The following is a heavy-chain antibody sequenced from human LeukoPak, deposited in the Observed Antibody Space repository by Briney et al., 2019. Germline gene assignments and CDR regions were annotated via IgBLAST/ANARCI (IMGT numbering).Heavy chain of an antibody. J-gene: IGHJ5*02. Sequence: ASVKVSCKASGYTFTSYGISWVRQAPGQGLEWMGWISAYNGNTNYAQKLQGRVTMTTDTSTSTDYMELSSLRSEDTAIYYCARDNSVGDNAWWFDPWGQRTLVTVSS. CDR3: ARDNSVGDNAWWFDP. D-gene: IGHD1-26*01. CDR1: GYTFTSYG. CDR2: ISAYNGNT. V-gene: IGHV1-18*01.